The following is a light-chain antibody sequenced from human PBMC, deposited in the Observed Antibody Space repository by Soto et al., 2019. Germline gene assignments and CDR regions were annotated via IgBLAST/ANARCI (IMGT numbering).Light chain of an antibody. V-gene: IGKV4-1*01. Sequence: DIVMTQSPDSLAVSLGERATINCKSSQSLLYTSNRKNSLAWYQQKPGQPPKLLIYWASTRESGVPDRFSGSGSGTDFSLTISSLQADDVAVYYCQQYYSNPQSFGQGTKSEI. CDR3: QQYYSNPQS. J-gene: IGKJ2*01. CDR2: WAS. CDR1: QSLLYTSNRKNS.